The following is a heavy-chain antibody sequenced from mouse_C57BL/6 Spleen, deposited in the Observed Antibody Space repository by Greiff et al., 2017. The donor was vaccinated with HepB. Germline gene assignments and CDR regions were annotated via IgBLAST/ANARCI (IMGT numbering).Heavy chain of an antibody. CDR3: ARDRDYGFAC. D-gene: IGHD1-1*01. CDR2: ISYSGST. CDR1: GYSITSGYD. J-gene: IGHJ3*01. Sequence: EVQRVESGPGMVKPSQSLSLTCTVPGYSITSGYDWHCLRPFPGNKLEWMGYISYSGSTHYNPSLKSRISITHDTSKNHFFLKLNSVTTEDTATYYCARDRDYGFACWGEGTLVTVSA. V-gene: IGHV3-1*01.